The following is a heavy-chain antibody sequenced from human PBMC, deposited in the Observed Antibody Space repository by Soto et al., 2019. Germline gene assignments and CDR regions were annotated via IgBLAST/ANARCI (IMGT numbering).Heavy chain of an antibody. D-gene: IGHD4-17*01. CDR3: ARGDDYGDYPKYNWFDP. CDR2: ISSSGSTI. Sequence: GGSLRLSCAASGFTFSSYEMNWVRQAPGKGLEWVPYISSSGSTIYYADSVKGRFTISRDNAKNSLYLQMNSLRAEDTAVYYCARGDDYGDYPKYNWFDPWGHGTLVTVSS. J-gene: IGHJ5*02. CDR1: GFTFSSYE. V-gene: IGHV3-48*03.